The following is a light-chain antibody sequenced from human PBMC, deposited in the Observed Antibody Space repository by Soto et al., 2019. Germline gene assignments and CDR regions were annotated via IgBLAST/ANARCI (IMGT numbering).Light chain of an antibody. Sequence: QSVLTQPPSVSGTPGQRVNMSCSGRSSNIGSKRVSWYQRLPQTAPKLLIYSNNQRPSGVPGRFSGSKSCTSASLAISGLQSAYDTQYYCAAWEDRLNVLVFGGETQLTV. CDR2: SNN. J-gene: IGLJ2*01. CDR1: SSNIGSKR. CDR3: AAWEDRLNVLV. V-gene: IGLV1-44*01.